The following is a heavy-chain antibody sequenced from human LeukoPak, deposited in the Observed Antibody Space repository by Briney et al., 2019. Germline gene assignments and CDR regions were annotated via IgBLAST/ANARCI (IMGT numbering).Heavy chain of an antibody. CDR1: GGSISSYY. CDR3: ARQREFDNNWFDP. Sequence: PSETLSLTCTVPGGSISSYYWSWIRQPAGKGLEWIGRIYTSGRTNYSPSLKSRVTMSVDTSKNQFSLKLSSVTAADTAVYYCARQREFDNNWFDPWGQGTLVTVSS. V-gene: IGHV4-4*07. D-gene: IGHD3-9*01. CDR2: IYTSGRT. J-gene: IGHJ5*02.